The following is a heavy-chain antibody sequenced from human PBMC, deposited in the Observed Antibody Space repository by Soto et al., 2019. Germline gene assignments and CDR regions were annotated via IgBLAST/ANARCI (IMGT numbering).Heavy chain of an antibody. Sequence: QLQLQESGPGLVKPSETLSLTCTVSGGSISSSSYYWGWIRQPPGKGLEWIGSIYYSGSTYYNPSHKIRVTIAVDTSKNQYSLTLSSVTAADTAVYYCARHRRTGTSKGGNSREGHYYGMDVWGQGTTVTVSS. CDR2: IYYSGST. CDR3: ARHRRTGTSKGGNSREGHYYGMDV. V-gene: IGHV4-39*01. D-gene: IGHD1-7*01. CDR1: GGSISSSSYY. J-gene: IGHJ6*02.